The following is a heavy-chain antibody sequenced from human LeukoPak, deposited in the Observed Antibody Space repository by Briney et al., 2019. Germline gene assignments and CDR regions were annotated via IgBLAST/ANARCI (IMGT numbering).Heavy chain of an antibody. V-gene: IGHV4-59*01. J-gene: IGHJ6*03. CDR3: ARGLTSGYYGSYYMDV. Sequence: PGGSLRLSCAASGFTFSSYSMNWVRQAPGKGLEWIGYIYYSGSTNYNPSLRSRVTISLDTSKNQFSLKLRSVTAADTAVYYCARGLTSGYYGSYYMDVWGRGTTLTVSS. CDR1: GFTFSSYS. CDR2: IYYSGST. D-gene: IGHD3-22*01.